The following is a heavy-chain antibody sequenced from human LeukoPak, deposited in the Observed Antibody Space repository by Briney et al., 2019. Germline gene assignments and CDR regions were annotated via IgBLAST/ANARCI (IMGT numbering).Heavy chain of an antibody. CDR3: AKHGRESIFGVVIPFDY. J-gene: IGHJ4*02. D-gene: IGHD3-3*01. Sequence: PGGSLRLSCAASGFTFSDYYMSWVRQAPGKGLEWVSAISGSGGSTYYADSVKGRFTISRDNSKNTLYLQMNSLRAEDTAVYYCAKHGRESIFGVVIPFDYWGQGTLVTVSS. CDR1: GFTFSDYY. V-gene: IGHV3-23*01. CDR2: ISGSGGST.